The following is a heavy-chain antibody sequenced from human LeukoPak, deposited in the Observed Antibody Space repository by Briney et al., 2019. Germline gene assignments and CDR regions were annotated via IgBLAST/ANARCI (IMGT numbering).Heavy chain of an antibody. CDR3: AKDTYYYGSGTDY. J-gene: IGHJ4*02. CDR1: GFTFSSNA. Sequence: QPGGSLRLSCAASGFTFSSNAMSWVRQAPGKGLEWVSAISGSGGSTYYADSVKGRFTISRDNSKNTLYLQMNSLRAEDTAVYYCAKDTYYYGSGTDYWGQGTLVAVSS. D-gene: IGHD3-10*01. V-gene: IGHV3-23*01. CDR2: ISGSGGST.